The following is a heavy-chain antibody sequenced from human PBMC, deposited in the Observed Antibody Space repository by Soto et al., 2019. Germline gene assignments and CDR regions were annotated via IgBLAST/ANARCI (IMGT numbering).Heavy chain of an antibody. Sequence: PGGSLRLSCAASGFTFSGYWMHWVRQAPGKGLVWVSRINSDGSSTSYSDSVKGRFTISRDNAKNTRYLQMNSLRAEDTAVYYCARYSGYDSREYFDYWGQGTLVTVLL. CDR3: ARYSGYDSREYFDY. V-gene: IGHV3-74*01. CDR2: INSDGSST. CDR1: GFTFSGYW. D-gene: IGHD5-12*01. J-gene: IGHJ4*02.